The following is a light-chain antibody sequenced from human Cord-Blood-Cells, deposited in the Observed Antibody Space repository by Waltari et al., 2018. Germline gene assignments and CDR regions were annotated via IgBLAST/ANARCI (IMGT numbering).Light chain of an antibody. CDR2: QDS. J-gene: IGLJ1*01. V-gene: IGLV3-1*01. CDR1: KLGDKY. CDR3: QAWNSSTVV. Sequence: SYELTQPPSVSVSPGQTASITCSGDKLGDKYACWYQQKPGQSPVLVIYQDSKRPSGIPERLSGSNSGNTGTLTISGTQAMDEADYYYQAWNSSTVVFGTGTKVTVL.